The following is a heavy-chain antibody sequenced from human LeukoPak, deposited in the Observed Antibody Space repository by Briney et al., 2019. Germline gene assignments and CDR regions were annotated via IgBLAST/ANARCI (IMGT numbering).Heavy chain of an antibody. V-gene: IGHV3-15*01. J-gene: IGHJ4*02. CDR1: GISFNTAW. Sequence: GGSLRLSCAAPGISFNTAWMSWVRQAPGKGLERVGRIKSIKDGGTTDYTAPVMGRFTISRDGSKTTLYLQMNSLKIEDTAVYYCTTDRGIADRPLFDFWGQGTLVRVSS. D-gene: IGHD6-6*01. CDR2: IKSIKDGGTT. CDR3: TTDRGIADRPLFDF.